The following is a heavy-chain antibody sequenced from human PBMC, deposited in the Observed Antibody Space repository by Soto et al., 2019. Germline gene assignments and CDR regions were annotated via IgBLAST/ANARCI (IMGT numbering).Heavy chain of an antibody. D-gene: IGHD4-17*01. J-gene: IGHJ4*02. Sequence: QVQLVQSGAEVKKPGSSVKVSCKASGGTFSSYTISWVRQAPGQGLEWMGRIIPILGIANYAQKFQGRVTCTADKSTSTAYMELSSLISEDTAVYYCARALDYGGTSDYWRQGTLVTVSS. CDR2: IIPILGIA. V-gene: IGHV1-69*02. CDR1: GGTFSSYT. CDR3: ARALDYGGTSDY.